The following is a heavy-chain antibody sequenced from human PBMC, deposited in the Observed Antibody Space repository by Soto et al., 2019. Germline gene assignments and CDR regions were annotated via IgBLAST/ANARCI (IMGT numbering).Heavy chain of an antibody. CDR3: ARAPGSYVYYYLDS. Sequence: QVQLQESGPGLVRPSETLSLTCSVSGDSLRSYYWSWLRQSPGKGLEWLGYIYNGGGPKYNPSLQSRVTVSVDKSKNQFFLRLTSVTAADSAVYYCARAPGSYVYYYLDSWGQGTLVTVFS. V-gene: IGHV4-59*01. CDR2: IYNGGGP. CDR1: GDSLRSYY. J-gene: IGHJ4*02. D-gene: IGHD3-16*01.